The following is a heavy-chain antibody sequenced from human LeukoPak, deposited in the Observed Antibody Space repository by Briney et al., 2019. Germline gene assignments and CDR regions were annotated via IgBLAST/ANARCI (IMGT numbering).Heavy chain of an antibody. CDR2: IYYSGST. J-gene: IGHJ4*02. D-gene: IGHD3-22*01. CDR3: ASLDSSGYSNFDY. V-gene: IGHV4-30-4*08. CDR1: GDSISSSNSY. Sequence: SETLSLTCTVSGDSISSSNSYWGWIRQPPGKGLEWIGYIYYSGSTYYNPSLKSRVTISVDTSKNQFSLKLSSVTAADTAVYYCASLDSSGYSNFDYWGQGTLVTVSS.